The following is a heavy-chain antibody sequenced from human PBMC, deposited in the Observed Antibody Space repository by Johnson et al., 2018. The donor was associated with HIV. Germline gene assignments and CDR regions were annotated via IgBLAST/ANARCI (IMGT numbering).Heavy chain of an antibody. CDR1: GFTFSSYA. J-gene: IGHJ3*02. V-gene: IGHV3-30-3*01. CDR2: ISYDGSNK. Sequence: QVQLVESGGGVVQPGGSLRLSCAASGFTFSSYAMHWVRQAPGKGLEWVAVISYDGSNKYYADSVKGRFTISRDNSKNTLYLQMNSLRAEDTAVYYCAREKQNYYDSSGYAFDIWGQGTMVTVSS. D-gene: IGHD3-22*01. CDR3: AREKQNYYDSSGYAFDI.